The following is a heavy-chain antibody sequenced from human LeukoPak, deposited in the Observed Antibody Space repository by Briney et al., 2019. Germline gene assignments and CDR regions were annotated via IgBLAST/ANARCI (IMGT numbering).Heavy chain of an antibody. J-gene: IGHJ4*02. D-gene: IGHD2-15*01. CDR1: GGSFSGYY. CDR3: ARDERWPIGYCSGGSCAGQDY. V-gene: IGHV4-34*01. CDR2: INHSGST. Sequence: SETLSLTCAVYGGSFSGYYWSWIRQPPGKGLEWIGGINHSGSTNYNPSLKSRVTISVDTSKNQFSLKLSSVTAADTAVYYCARDERWPIGYCSGGSCAGQDYWGQGTLVTVSS.